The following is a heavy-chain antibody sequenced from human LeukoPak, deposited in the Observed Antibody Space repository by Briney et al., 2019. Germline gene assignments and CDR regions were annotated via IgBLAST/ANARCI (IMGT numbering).Heavy chain of an antibody. CDR2: IYYSGGT. D-gene: IGHD5-24*01. J-gene: IGHJ5*02. CDR3: ARDNSVRDEAWWFNP. V-gene: IGHV4-59*01. Sequence: SETLSLTCTVSGGSISNYYWSWIRQPPGKGLEWIGYIYYSGGTNYNPSLKSRVTISVDTSKNRFSLKLSSVTAADTAVYYCARDNSVRDEAWWFNPWGQGTLVTVSS. CDR1: GGSISNYY.